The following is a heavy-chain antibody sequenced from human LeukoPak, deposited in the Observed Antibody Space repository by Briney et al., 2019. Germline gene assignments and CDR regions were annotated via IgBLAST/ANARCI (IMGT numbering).Heavy chain of an antibody. D-gene: IGHD3-22*01. CDR1: GGSISSGDYY. CDR3: ATYDSSGYYTADY. V-gene: IGHV4-30-4*01. J-gene: IGHJ4*02. CDR2: IYYSGST. Sequence: SETLSLTCTVSGGSISSGDYYWSWIRQPPGKGLEWIGYIYYSGSTYYNPSLKSRVTISVDTSKNQFSLKLSSVTAADTAVYYCATYDSSGYYTADYWGQGTLVTVSS.